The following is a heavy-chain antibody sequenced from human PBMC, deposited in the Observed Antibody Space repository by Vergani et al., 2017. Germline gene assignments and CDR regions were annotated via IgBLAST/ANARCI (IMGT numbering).Heavy chain of an antibody. J-gene: IGHJ4*02. V-gene: IGHV1-2*02. CDR2: INPNSGGT. Sequence: QVQLVPSGAEVKKPGASVKVSCKASGYTFTDYFMHWVRQATGQGLEWMGWINPNSGGTNYAQKFQGRVTMTRDKSISTAYMELSNLSSDDTAVYYCARVGTSSNRDYFDYWGQGTLVTVSS. CDR3: ARVGTSSNRDYFDY. CDR1: GYTFTDYF. D-gene: IGHD2-2*01.